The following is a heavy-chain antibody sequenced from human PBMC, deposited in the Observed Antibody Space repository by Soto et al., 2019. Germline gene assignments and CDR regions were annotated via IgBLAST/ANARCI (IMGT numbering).Heavy chain of an antibody. CDR2: ISGSGGST. V-gene: IGHV3-23*01. CDR3: AKVPGSGYYYYMDV. J-gene: IGHJ6*03. CDR1: GFTFSSYA. Sequence: GGSLRLSCAASGFTFSSYAMSWVRQAPGKGLEWVSAISGSGGSTYYADSVKGRFTISRDNSKNTLYLQMNSLRAEDTAVYYCAKVPGSGYYYYMDVWGKGTTVTVSS. D-gene: IGHD3-10*01.